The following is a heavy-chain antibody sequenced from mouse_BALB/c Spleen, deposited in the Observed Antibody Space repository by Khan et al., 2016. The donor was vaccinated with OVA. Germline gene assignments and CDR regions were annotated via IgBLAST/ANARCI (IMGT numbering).Heavy chain of an antibody. J-gene: IGHJ2*01. D-gene: IGHD1-1*01. V-gene: IGHV3-2*02. Sequence: EVQLQESGPGLVKPSQSLSLTCTVTGYSITSGYAWNWIRQFPGNKLEWMGYISYSGVTSYTPSLKSRISITRAPSKNQFFLQLNSVTTEDTATDYCARGNYYGYYFDYWGQGTTRTVSS. CDR3: ARGNYYGYYFDY. CDR2: ISYSGVT. CDR1: GYSITSGYA.